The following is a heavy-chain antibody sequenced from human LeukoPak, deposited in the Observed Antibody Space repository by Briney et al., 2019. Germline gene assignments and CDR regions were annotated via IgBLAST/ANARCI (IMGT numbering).Heavy chain of an antibody. D-gene: IGHD5-12*01. Sequence: GGSLRLTCTVSALTFSTNYWNWVRQAPGKGLEWVAVISYDGSNKYYADSVKGRSTISRDNSKNTLYLQVNSLRAEDTALYYCAPYTAGPEHTVAFTTSDRGGQGTLVTVSS. CDR2: ISYDGSNK. CDR1: ALTFSTNY. V-gene: IGHV3-30*12. CDR3: APYTAGPEHTVAFTTSDR. J-gene: IGHJ5*02.